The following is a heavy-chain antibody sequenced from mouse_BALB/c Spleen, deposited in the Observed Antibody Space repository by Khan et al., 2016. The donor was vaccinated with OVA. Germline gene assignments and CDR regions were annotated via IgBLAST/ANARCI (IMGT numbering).Heavy chain of an antibody. CDR3: ALIYYGNFIYFDY. V-gene: IGHV14-3*02. CDR1: GFNIKDTY. Sequence: VQLKQSGAELVKPGASVKLSCTPSGFNIKDTYMHWVKQRPEQGLEWIGRIDPANGNTKYDPKFQGKATITADTSSNTAYLQLSSLTSEDTAVYYCALIYYGNFIYFDYWGQGTTLTVSS. CDR2: IDPANGNT. J-gene: IGHJ2*01. D-gene: IGHD2-1*01.